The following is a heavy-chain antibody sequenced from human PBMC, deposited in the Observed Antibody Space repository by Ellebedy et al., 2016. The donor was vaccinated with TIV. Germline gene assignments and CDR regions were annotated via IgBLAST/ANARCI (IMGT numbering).Heavy chain of an antibody. V-gene: IGHV3-48*02. CDR1: GFTFNYYS. CDR2: IVSSGTTT. CDR3: ARRGNYLGDAFDI. J-gene: IGHJ3*02. D-gene: IGHD1-26*01. Sequence: GGSLRLXXAASGFTFNYYSMNWVRQAAGKGLEWISYIVSSGTTTYYADSVKGRFTISRDNAKNSLYLHLNSLRDEDTAIYYCARRGNYLGDAFDIWGHGTMVIVSS.